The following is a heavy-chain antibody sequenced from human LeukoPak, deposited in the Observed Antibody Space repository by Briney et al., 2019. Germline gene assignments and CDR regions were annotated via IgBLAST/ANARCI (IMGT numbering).Heavy chain of an antibody. J-gene: IGHJ4*02. Sequence: SETLSLTCTVSGGSITSYYWSWIRQPPGKGLEWIGYIYYSGSTNYNPSLKSRVTVSVDTSKSQFSLRLTSVTAADTAVYYCARHADYGGCLDYWGQGTLVTVSS. D-gene: IGHD4-23*01. CDR1: GGSITSYY. V-gene: IGHV4-59*08. CDR2: IYYSGST. CDR3: ARHADYGGCLDY.